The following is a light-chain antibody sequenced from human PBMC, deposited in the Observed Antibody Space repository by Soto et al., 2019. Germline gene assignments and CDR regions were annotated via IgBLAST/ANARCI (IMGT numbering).Light chain of an antibody. V-gene: IGLV2-8*01. CDR1: SSDVGGYNY. J-gene: IGLJ2*01. CDR2: EVT. CDR3: SSFAGGGNPVL. Sequence: QSALTQPPSASGSLGQSVTISCTGTSSDVGGYNYVSWHQQHPGKAPKLMIYEVTKRPSGVPDRFSGSKSGNTASLTVSGLQAEDEADYCCSSFAGGGNPVLFGGGTTLTVL.